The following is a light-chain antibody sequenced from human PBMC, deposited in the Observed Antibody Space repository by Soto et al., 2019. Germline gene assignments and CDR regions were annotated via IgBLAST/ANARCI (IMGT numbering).Light chain of an antibody. CDR1: PSDVGGYDY. J-gene: IGLJ1*01. Sequence: SSLTQPRSVSGSPGQSVAISCTGTPSDVGGYDYVSWYQQHPGKAPELIIFDVTKRPSGVPDRFSGSKSGNTASLTISGLQAEDEADYFCCSYAGDFYVFGSGTKVTVL. V-gene: IGLV2-11*01. CDR3: CSYAGDFYV. CDR2: DVT.